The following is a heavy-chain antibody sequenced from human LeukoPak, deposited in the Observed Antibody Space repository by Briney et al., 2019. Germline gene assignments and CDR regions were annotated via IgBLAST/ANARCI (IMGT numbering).Heavy chain of an antibody. CDR3: ARALHSGSSRAEGY. V-gene: IGHV3-7*01. Sequence: GGSLRLSCAASGFTFSRYWMSWVRQAPGKGLEWVANIKQDGSEKYYVDSVKGRFTISRDNAKNSLYLQMNSLRAEDTAVYYCARALHSGSSRAEGYWGQGTLVTVSS. J-gene: IGHJ4*02. CDR1: GFTFSRYW. CDR2: IKQDGSEK. D-gene: IGHD5-12*01.